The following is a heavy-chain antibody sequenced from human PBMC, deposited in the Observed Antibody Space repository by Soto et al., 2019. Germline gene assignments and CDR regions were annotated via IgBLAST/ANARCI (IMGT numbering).Heavy chain of an antibody. Sequence: QVQLVQSGAEVKKPGSSVKVSCKASGGTFSSYTISWVRQAPGQGLEWMGRIIPILGIANYAQKFQGRVTSTAHKYTSTASMELSSLRSEDTAVYYCARAASYPPAVTILFYYYYYYHMDVWGRGSTVTVSS. CDR2: IIPILGIA. V-gene: IGHV1-69*02. CDR3: ARAASYPPAVTILFYYYYYYHMDV. CDR1: GGTFSSYT. D-gene: IGHD4-17*01. J-gene: IGHJ6*03.